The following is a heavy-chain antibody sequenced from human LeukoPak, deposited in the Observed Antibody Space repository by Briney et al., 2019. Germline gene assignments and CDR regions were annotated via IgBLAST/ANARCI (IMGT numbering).Heavy chain of an antibody. Sequence: PSETLSLTCTVSGGSISSYYWSWIRQPPGKGLEWIGYIYYTGNTNYNPSLKSRVTISLDTSKNQFSLRLTSVTAADTAVYYCARDRIIAPINTGSYYYGMDVWGQGTTVTVSS. V-gene: IGHV4-59*01. J-gene: IGHJ6*02. CDR2: IYYTGNT. D-gene: IGHD6-13*01. CDR3: ARDRIIAPINTGSYYYGMDV. CDR1: GGSISSYY.